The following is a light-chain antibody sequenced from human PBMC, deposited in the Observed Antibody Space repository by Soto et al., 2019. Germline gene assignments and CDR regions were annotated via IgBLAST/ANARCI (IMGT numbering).Light chain of an antibody. CDR1: QRISTK. Sequence: EIVMTQSPATLSVSPGERATLSCRASQRISTKLAWYQHKPGQAPRLLIYDTSTRAAGIPARFTGSGSGTDFTLTISSLQSEDFAVYYCQQYNTWRSISFGQGTRLESK. CDR3: QQYNTWRSIS. J-gene: IGKJ5*01. CDR2: DTS. V-gene: IGKV3-15*01.